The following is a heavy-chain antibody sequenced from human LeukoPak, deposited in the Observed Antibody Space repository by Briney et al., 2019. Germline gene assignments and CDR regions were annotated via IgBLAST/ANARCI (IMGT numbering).Heavy chain of an antibody. CDR2: ITPSGST. D-gene: IGHD3-22*01. CDR3: ASSFYYDSRDY. Sequence: SETLSLTCVVYGGSFSGYFWSWIRQPPGKGLEWIGEITPSGSTNYSPSLKSRVSISIDTSKKKLSLRLTSVTAADSAVYYCASSFYYDSRDYWGQGTLVTVPS. V-gene: IGHV4-34*01. J-gene: IGHJ4*02. CDR1: GGSFSGYF.